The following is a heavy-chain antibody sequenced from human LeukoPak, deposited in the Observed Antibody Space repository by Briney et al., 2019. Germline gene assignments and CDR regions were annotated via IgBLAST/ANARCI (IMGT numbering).Heavy chain of an antibody. D-gene: IGHD2-2*01. CDR2: INHSGST. J-gene: IGHJ5*02. V-gene: IGHV4-34*01. Sequence: SETLSLTCAVYGGSFRGYYWSWIRQPPGKGLEWIGEINHSGSTNYNPSLKSRVTISVDTSKNQFSLKLSSVTAADTAVYYCARGHADIVVVPAAGAWFDPWGQGTLVTVSS. CDR3: ARGHADIVVVPAAGAWFDP. CDR1: GGSFRGYY.